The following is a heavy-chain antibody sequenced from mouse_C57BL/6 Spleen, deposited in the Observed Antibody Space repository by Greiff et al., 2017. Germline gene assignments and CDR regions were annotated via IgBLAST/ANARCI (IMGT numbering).Heavy chain of an antibody. Sequence: GKLMESGPGLGAPSQSLSITCTVSGFSFNRYGVHRVRQPPGKGLEWLVVIWSDGSTTYNSALKSRLSISKDNSKSQVFLKMNSLQTDDTAMYYCARHLYAMDYWGQGTSVTVSS. V-gene: IGHV2-6-1*01. CDR2: IWSDGST. CDR1: GFSFNRYG. J-gene: IGHJ4*01. CDR3: ARHLYAMDY.